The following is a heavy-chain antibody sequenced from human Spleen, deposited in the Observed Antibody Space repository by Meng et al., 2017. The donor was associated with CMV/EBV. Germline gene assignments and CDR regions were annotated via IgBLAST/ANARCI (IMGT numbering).Heavy chain of an antibody. CDR2: IYYNGIT. V-gene: IGHV4-31*03. CDR1: GGSISSGGFY. Sequence: SETLSLTCSVSGGSISSGGFYWSWIRQHPGKGLEWIGYIYYNGITYYSPSLKSRITMSVDTSKNQFSLRLSSVTAADTAVYYCARDPRPGSYWYFDLWGRGTLVTVSS. J-gene: IGHJ2*01. CDR3: ARDPRPGSYWYFDL. D-gene: IGHD1-14*01.